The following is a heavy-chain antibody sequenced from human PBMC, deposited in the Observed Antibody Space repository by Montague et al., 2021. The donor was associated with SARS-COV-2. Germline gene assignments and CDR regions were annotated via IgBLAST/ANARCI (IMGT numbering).Heavy chain of an antibody. CDR1: GASISSSENS. D-gene: IGHD3-16*02. CDR3: ARHVTFGGVVVALDY. Sequence: ETLSLTCTVSGASISSSENSWGWFRQSPGKGLEWFGSIFYSGTTYFNPSLRSRIAISVDTSKNQLSLKVTSVTAADTAVYYCARHVTFGGVVVALDYWGQGHLVSVSS. CDR2: IFYSGTT. J-gene: IGHJ4*02. V-gene: IGHV4-39*01.